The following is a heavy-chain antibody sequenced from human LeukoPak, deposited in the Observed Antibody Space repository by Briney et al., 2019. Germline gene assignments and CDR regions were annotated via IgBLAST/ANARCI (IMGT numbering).Heavy chain of an antibody. J-gene: IGHJ4*02. V-gene: IGHV3-23*01. D-gene: IGHD6-6*01. CDR2: VDGSDGST. CDR3: AKDGDDEYSNLDY. CDR1: GFTFSSYA. Sequence: PGGSLRLSCAASGFTFSSYAMSWVRQAPGKGLEWVSTVDGSDGSTYYADSVKGRFTISRDNPKNTLYLQMNSLRAEDTAVYYCAKDGDDEYSNLDYWGQGTLVTVSS.